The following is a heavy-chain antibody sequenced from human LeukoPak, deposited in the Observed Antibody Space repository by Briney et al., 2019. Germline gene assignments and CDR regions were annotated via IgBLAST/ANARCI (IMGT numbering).Heavy chain of an antibody. D-gene: IGHD2-21*02. J-gene: IGHJ4*02. CDR1: GFTFSVYA. V-gene: IGHV3-64D*06. CDR3: VKDGLAFCGGDCYSYFDY. Sequence: GGSVRLSCSASGFTFSVYAIHWVRQAPGKGLEYVSTIISNGGSTYYADSVKGRFTISRDNSKNTVSLQMSSLRAEDTALYYCVKDGLAFCGGDCYSYFDYWGQGTLVTVSS. CDR2: IISNGGST.